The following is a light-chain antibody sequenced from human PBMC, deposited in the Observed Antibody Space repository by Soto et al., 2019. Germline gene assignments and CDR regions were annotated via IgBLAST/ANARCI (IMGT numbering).Light chain of an antibody. CDR2: AAS. CDR1: QSISSY. J-gene: IGKJ5*01. CDR3: QQGYSTPIT. V-gene: IGKV1-39*01. Sequence: IQMTQSPSSLSASVGDRVTITCRANQSISSYLNCFQQKPGKAPKLLIYAASSLQSGVPSRFSGSGSGTDFTLTVSSLQPEDFVTYYCQQGYSTPITFGQGTRLEIK.